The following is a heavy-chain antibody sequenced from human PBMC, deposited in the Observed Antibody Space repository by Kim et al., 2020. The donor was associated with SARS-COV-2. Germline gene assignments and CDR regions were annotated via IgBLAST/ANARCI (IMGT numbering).Heavy chain of an antibody. CDR1: GFPFSNYA. V-gene: IGHV3-23*01. CDR3: GQLKYY. CDR2: ISVSGDST. Sequence: GGSLRLSCAASGFPFSNYAMTWVRQAPGKGLEWVSTISVSGDSTRYADSVKGRFTTSRDNSKNTLYLQMNSLRAEDTALYYCGQLKYYWGQGTLVTVSS. J-gene: IGHJ4*02. D-gene: IGHD6-6*01.